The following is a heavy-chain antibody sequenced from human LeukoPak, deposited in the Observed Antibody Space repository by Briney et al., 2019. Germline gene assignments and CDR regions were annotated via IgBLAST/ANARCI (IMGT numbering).Heavy chain of an antibody. J-gene: IGHJ4*02. D-gene: IGHD1-14*01. CDR2: INQGGSDK. CDR3: TRDRSRAEDD. V-gene: IGHV3-7*01. CDR1: GFTFSGHW. Sequence: SGGSLRLSCAASGFTFSGHWMSWVRQAPGKGLEWVANINQGGSDKYYVDSVKGRFTISGDNANNLLYLQMNSLRGEDTAVYYCTRDRSRAEDDWGQGTLVTVSS.